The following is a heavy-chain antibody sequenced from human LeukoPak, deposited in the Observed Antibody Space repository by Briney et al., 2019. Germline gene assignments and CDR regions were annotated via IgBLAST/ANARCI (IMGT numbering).Heavy chain of an antibody. V-gene: IGHV3-23*01. CDR2: ISGSGGST. D-gene: IGHD2-2*01. J-gene: IGHJ4*02. Sequence: GGSLRLSCAASGFTFSSYAMSWVRQAPGKGLEWVSAISGSGGSTYYADSVKGRFTTSRDNSKNTLYLQMNSLRAEDTAVYYCVKGDIVVVSAASIDYWGQGTLVTVSS. CDR1: GFTFSSYA. CDR3: VKGDIVVVSAASIDY.